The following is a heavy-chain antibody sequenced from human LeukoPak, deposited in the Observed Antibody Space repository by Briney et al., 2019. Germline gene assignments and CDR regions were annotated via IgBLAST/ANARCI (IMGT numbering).Heavy chain of an antibody. CDR2: IYYSGST. CDR1: GGSIRSTSYY. D-gene: IGHD3-10*01. V-gene: IGHV4-39*01. J-gene: IGHJ4*02. CDR3: ARQTGSGLFSLP. Sequence: SETLSLTCTVSGGSIRSTSYYWGWIRQPPGKGLEWIGSIYYSGSTYYNPSLKSRVTISVDTSKNQFSLKLSSVTAADKAVYYCARQTGSGLFSLPGGQGTLVTVSS.